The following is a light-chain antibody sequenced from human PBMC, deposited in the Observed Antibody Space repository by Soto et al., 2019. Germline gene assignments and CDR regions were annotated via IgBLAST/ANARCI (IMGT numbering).Light chain of an antibody. CDR1: QSVSSDY. V-gene: IGKV3-20*01. Sequence: EIVLTQSPGTLSLSPGERATLSCRASQSVSSDYLTWYQQKPGQAPRLLIYGASRKATGIPDRFSGSGSGTDFTLTISRLEPEDFAVYYFQQYDSSVWTFGQGTKVEIK. CDR2: GAS. J-gene: IGKJ1*01. CDR3: QQYDSSVWT.